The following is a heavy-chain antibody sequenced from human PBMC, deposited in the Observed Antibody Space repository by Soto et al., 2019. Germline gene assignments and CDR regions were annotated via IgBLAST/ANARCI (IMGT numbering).Heavy chain of an antibody. D-gene: IGHD3-22*01. J-gene: IGHJ4*02. Sequence: EASVKVSCKASGYTFTSYAMHWVRQAPGQRLEWMGWINAGNGNTKYAQKLQGRVTMTRDTSTSTAYMELRSLRSDDTAVYYCARVIVRSYDSSGYYYGLDYFDYWGQGTLVTVSS. CDR2: INAGNGNT. CDR3: ARVIVRSYDSSGYYYGLDYFDY. CDR1: GYTFTSYA. V-gene: IGHV1-3*01.